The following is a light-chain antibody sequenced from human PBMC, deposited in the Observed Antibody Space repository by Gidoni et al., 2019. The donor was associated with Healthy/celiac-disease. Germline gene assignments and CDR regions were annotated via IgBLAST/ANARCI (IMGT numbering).Light chain of an antibody. CDR1: SSDVGSYNR. CDR3: SLYTSSSTFVV. Sequence: QSALTQPPSLSVFPGQSVTLSCTGTSSDVGSYNRVSWYQPPPSTAPKLMIYEVSNRPSGVPDRFSGSKSGNPASLTISGLQAEEEADYYWSLYTSSSTFVVFGGGTKLTVL. V-gene: IGLV2-18*01. CDR2: EVS. J-gene: IGLJ2*01.